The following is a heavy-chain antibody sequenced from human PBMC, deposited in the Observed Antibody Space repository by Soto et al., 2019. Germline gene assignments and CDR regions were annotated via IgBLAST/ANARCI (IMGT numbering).Heavy chain of an antibody. CDR2: IIPILGTA. Sequence: VAAVKVSCKGSGGTFSSYAISWVRQAPGQGLEGMGGIIPILGTADHAQTFQARVTITANESTSTSYMELSSLRSEDTAVYYCAASIVGATTFYYYYGMDVWGQGTTVTVSS. V-gene: IGHV1-69*13. J-gene: IGHJ6*02. CDR1: GGTFSSYA. D-gene: IGHD1-26*01. CDR3: AASIVGATTFYYYYGMDV.